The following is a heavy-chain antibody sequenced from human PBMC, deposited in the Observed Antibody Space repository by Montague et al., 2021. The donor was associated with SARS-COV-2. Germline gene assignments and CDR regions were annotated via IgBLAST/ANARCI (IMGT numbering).Heavy chain of an antibody. CDR1: GGSISSSSYY. D-gene: IGHD6-13*01. Sequence: SETLSLTCTVSGGSISSSSYYWGWIRQPPGKGLEWIGCIYYSGSTYYNPSLKSRVTMSVDTSKNQFSLKLSSVTAADTAVYYCARGGRQQLVRLSGMDVWGQGTTVTVSS. J-gene: IGHJ6*02. V-gene: IGHV4-39*07. CDR3: ARGGRQQLVRLSGMDV. CDR2: IYYSGST.